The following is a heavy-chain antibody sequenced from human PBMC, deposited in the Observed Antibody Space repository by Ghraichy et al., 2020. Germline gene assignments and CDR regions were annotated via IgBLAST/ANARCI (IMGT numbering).Heavy chain of an antibody. CDR1: GFTFSSSA. CDR3: ARAGGGASPVDY. Sequence: GGSLRLSCAASGFTFSSSAMHWVHQAPGKGLEWVALISYDGSTQYYADSVKGRFSISRDNSKNTLYLQVNSLRPEDTAVYYCARAGGGASPVDYWGQGTLVTVSS. CDR2: ISYDGSTQ. V-gene: IGHV3-30*04. D-gene: IGHD1-26*01. J-gene: IGHJ4*02.